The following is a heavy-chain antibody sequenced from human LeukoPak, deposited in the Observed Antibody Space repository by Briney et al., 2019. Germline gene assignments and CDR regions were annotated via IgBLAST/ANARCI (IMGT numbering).Heavy chain of an antibody. V-gene: IGHV3-7*01. J-gene: IGHJ4*02. D-gene: IGHD3-16*02. CDR1: GFTFSSYW. Sequence: GGSLRLSCAASGFTFSSYWISWVRQAPGKGLEWVANIKQDGSERYYVDSVKGRFTISRDNAKNSLYLQMNSLRAEDTAVYYCARDYREDWYFDYWGQGTLVTVSS. CDR2: IKQDGSER. CDR3: ARDYREDWYFDY.